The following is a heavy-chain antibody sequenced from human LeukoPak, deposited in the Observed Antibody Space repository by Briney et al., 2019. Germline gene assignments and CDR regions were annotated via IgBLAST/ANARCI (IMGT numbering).Heavy chain of an antibody. CDR3: ARGSWITGTTSYYYHMDV. V-gene: IGHV1-8*01. Sequence: ASVKVSCKASGYTFINYDINWVRQATGQGLEWMGWMNPNNGRTGYAQKSQGRVTMTRNSSISTAYMELNTLTSDDTAVYYCARGSWITGTTSYYYHMDVWGKGTTVTVSS. CDR1: GYTFINYD. J-gene: IGHJ6*03. CDR2: MNPNNGRT. D-gene: IGHD1-7*01.